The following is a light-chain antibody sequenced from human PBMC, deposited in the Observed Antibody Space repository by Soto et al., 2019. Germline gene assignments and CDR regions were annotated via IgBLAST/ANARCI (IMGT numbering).Light chain of an antibody. CDR2: EVS. V-gene: IGLV2-23*02. CDR3: CSYAGSSTFFYV. J-gene: IGLJ1*01. Sequence: QSALTQPASVSGSPGQSITISCTGTSSDVGSYNLVSWYQQHPGKAPKLMIYEVSKRPSGVSNRFSGSKSGNTASLTISGLQAGDEADYYCCSYAGSSTFFYVFGTGTKVTVL. CDR1: SSDVGSYNL.